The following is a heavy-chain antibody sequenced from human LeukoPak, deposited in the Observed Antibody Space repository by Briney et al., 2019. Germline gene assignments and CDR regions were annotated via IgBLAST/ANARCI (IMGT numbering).Heavy chain of an antibody. CDR3: ARGPRITLVRGGQWYYYMDV. J-gene: IGHJ6*03. CDR2: ISGSGGST. D-gene: IGHD3-10*01. V-gene: IGHV3-23*01. Sequence: PGGTLRLSCTASGFTFSSYGMSWVRQAPGKGLDWVSAISGSGGSTYYADSVKGRFSISRDNSKNTLYLQMNSLRAEDTAVYYCARGPRITLVRGGQWYYYMDVWGKGTTVTISS. CDR1: GFTFSSYG.